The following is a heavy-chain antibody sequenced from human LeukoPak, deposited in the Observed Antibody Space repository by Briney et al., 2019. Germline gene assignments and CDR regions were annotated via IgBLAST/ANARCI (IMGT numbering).Heavy chain of an antibody. CDR3: ARSLYGSGSYYRHFDY. J-gene: IGHJ4*02. V-gene: IGHV1-69*05. Sequence: SVKVSCKASGGSFRPYSISWVRQAPGQGLEWMGGIIPIFATTTYAQKFQGRVTITTDESTSTAYMELSSLRSEDTAVYYCARSLYGSGSYYRHFDYWGQGTLVTVSS. CDR2: IIPIFATT. D-gene: IGHD3-10*01. CDR1: GGSFRPYS.